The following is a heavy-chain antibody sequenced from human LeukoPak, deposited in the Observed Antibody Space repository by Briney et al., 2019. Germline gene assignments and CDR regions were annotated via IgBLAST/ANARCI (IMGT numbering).Heavy chain of an antibody. J-gene: IGHJ4*02. CDR2: IYYSGST. CDR3: ARGRYSYGLDY. D-gene: IGHD5-18*01. Sequence: SETLSLTCTVSGGSISSYYWSWIRQPPGKRLEWIGYIYYSGSTNYNPSLKSRVTISVDTSKNQFSLKLSSVTAADTAVYYCARGRYSYGLDYWGQGTLVTVSS. V-gene: IGHV4-59*12. CDR1: GGSISSYY.